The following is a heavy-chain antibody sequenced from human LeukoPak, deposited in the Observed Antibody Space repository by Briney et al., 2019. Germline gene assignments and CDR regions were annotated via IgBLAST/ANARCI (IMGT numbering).Heavy chain of an antibody. CDR3: ARGIGRSWSLDN. J-gene: IGHJ4*02. CDR2: IYNDGRT. Sequence: PGGSLRLSCAASGLTVSISYMSWVRQAPGKGLEWVSVIYNDGRTYYADSVKSRFTISRDNSKNTLHFRMNSLRVEDTAVYYCARGIGRSWSLDNWGQGTLVTVSS. D-gene: IGHD6-13*01. V-gene: IGHV3-53*01. CDR1: GLTVSISY.